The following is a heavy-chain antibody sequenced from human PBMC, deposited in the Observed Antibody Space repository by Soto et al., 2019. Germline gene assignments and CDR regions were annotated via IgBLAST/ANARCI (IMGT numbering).Heavy chain of an antibody. J-gene: IGHJ4*02. CDR1: GYTFTSYG. CDR3: ARVSPRSLGPEVWFGELTTPFDY. Sequence: ASVKVSCKASGYTFTSYGISWVRQAPGQGLEWMGWISAYNGNTNYAQKLQGRVTMTTDTSTSTAYMELRSLRSDDTAVYYCARVSPRSLGPEVWFGELTTPFDYWGQGTLVTVSS. D-gene: IGHD3-10*01. CDR2: ISAYNGNT. V-gene: IGHV1-18*04.